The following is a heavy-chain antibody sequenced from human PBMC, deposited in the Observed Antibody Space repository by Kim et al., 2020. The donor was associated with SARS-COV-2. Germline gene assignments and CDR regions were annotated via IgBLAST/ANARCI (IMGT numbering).Heavy chain of an antibody. D-gene: IGHD4-17*01. CDR1: GFTFNNYA. Sequence: GGSLRLSCAASGFTFNNYAMSWVRQPPGKGLEWVSGITGSGGRTYYADSVKGRFTISRDNSKNSLYLQMNSLRAEDTAIYYCAKAKDYPFDYWGQGTLASVSS. J-gene: IGHJ4*02. V-gene: IGHV3-23*01. CDR3: AKAKDYPFDY. CDR2: ITGSGGRT.